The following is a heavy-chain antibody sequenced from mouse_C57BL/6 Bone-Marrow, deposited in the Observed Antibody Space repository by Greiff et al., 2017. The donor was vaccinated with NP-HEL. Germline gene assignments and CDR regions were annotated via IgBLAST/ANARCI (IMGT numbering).Heavy chain of an antibody. CDR3: ARGDYYGSSPFDY. J-gene: IGHJ2*01. Sequence: EVKLQESGPELVKPGASVQIPCKASGYTFTDYNMDWVKQSHGKSLEWIGDINPNNGGTIYNQKFKGKATLTVDKSSSTAYMELRSLTSEDTAVYYCARGDYYGSSPFDYWGQGTTLTVSS. D-gene: IGHD1-1*01. CDR2: INPNNGGT. V-gene: IGHV1-18*01. CDR1: GYTFTDYN.